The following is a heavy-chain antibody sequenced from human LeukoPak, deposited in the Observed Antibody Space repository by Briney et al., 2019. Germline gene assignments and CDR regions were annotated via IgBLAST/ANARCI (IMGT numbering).Heavy chain of an antibody. CDR1: GYTFTGYY. CDR2: INPNSGGT. CDR3: ASAATPGDYDAFDI. J-gene: IGHJ3*02. V-gene: IGHV1-2*02. D-gene: IGHD2-15*01. Sequence: GASVKVSCKASGYTFTGYYMHWVRQAPGQGLEWMGWINPNSGGTNYAQKFQGRVTMTRDTSISTAYMELSRLRSDDTAVYYCASAATPGDYDAFDIWGQGTMVTVSS.